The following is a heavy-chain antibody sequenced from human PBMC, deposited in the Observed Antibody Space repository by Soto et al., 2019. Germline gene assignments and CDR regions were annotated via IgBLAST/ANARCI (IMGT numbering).Heavy chain of an antibody. CDR3: ARSIAAAGTNYYYYGMDV. J-gene: IGHJ6*02. CDR1: GGTFSSYA. Sequence: SVKVSCKASGGTFSSYAISWVRQAPGQGLEWMGGIIPIFGTANYAQKFQGRVTITADESTSTAYMELSSLRSEDTAVYYCARSIAAAGTNYYYYGMDVWGQGTTVTVSS. CDR2: IIPIFGTA. D-gene: IGHD6-13*01. V-gene: IGHV1-69*13.